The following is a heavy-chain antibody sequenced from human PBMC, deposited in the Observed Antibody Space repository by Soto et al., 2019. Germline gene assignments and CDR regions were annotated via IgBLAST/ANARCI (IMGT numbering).Heavy chain of an antibody. CDR3: VCHGYYSLEY. D-gene: IGHD3-22*01. CDR1: GDSMTSSDW. Sequence: QVQLQESGPGLVKPSGTLSLTCAVSGDSMTSSDWWSWVRQASGKGLEWIGEIHYSGDINYDPSLRSRVSISVDRSKNQFSLNLSSLTAADTAVYFCVCHGYYSLEYWGQGTLVIVSP. V-gene: IGHV4-4*02. CDR2: IHYSGDI. J-gene: IGHJ4*02.